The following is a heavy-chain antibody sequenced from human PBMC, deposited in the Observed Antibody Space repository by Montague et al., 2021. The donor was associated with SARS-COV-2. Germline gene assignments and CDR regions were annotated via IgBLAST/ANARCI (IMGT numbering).Heavy chain of an antibody. V-gene: IGHV4-59*01. CDR2: IYNNGST. D-gene: IGHD2-21*02. CDR3: ARGGGDSADYYYYAMDV. CDR1: GGSISSYY. Sequence: SETLSLTCTVSGGSISSYYWSWIRQPPGNGLQWIGYIYNNGSTNCNTSLKSRVTLSIDTSKNQFSLKLTSVTAADTAVYYCARGGGDSADYYYYAMDVWGQGTTVTVSS. J-gene: IGHJ6*02.